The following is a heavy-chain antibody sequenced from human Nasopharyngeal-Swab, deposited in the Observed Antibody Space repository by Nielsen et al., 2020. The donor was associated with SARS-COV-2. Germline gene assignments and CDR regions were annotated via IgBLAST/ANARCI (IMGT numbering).Heavy chain of an antibody. Sequence: GGSLRLSCAASGFTFSSYAMHWVRQAPGKGLEWVAVISYDGSNKYYADSVKGRFTISRDNSKNTLYLQMNSLRAEDTAVYYCAREDGLQLDALDIWGQGTMVTVSS. CDR3: AREDGLQLDALDI. CDR1: GFTFSSYA. CDR2: ISYDGSNK. V-gene: IGHV3-30-3*01. J-gene: IGHJ3*02. D-gene: IGHD4-11*01.